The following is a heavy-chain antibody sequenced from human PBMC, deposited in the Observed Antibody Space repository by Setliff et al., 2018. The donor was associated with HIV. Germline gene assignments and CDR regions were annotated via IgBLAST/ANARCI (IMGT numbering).Heavy chain of an antibody. J-gene: IGHJ4*02. V-gene: IGHV3-48*03. CDR3: VRDSPIRLGVLHS. D-gene: IGHD3-16*01. CDR2: LNSGGDIM. Sequence: GGSLRLSCAGSRLTFSSDDMNWVRQAPGKGLEWISYLNSGGDIMYYAPSVKGRFTISRDNAKNSLYLQMNSLRVEDTAIHYCVRDSPIRLGVLHSWGQGRLVTVSS. CDR1: RLTFSSDD.